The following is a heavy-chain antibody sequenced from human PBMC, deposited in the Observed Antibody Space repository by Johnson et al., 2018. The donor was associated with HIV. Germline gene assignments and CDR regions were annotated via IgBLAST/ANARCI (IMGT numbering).Heavy chain of an antibody. V-gene: IGHV3-30-3*02. CDR2: ISYEGSNK. CDR1: GFTVSSFG. CDR3: TKPSTGTYYGFHI. J-gene: IGHJ3*02. Sequence: QVQLVESGGGVVQPGRSLRLICAASGFTVSSFGMEWVRQAPGKGLEGVAVISYEGSNKYYADSVKGRFTISRDNSKNTVWLQMNSLRGEDTAVYYCTKPSTGTYYGFHIWGQGTMVTVSS.